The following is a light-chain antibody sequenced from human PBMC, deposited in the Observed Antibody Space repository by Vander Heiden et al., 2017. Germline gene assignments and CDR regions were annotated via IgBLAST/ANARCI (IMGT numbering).Light chain of an antibody. Sequence: EIVMKQSPAPLSVSPGESATLSCRARQSVSSNLAWYQQKPGQAPRLLIYCAATRATGIPARFSGSGAGTEFTLTISSLQSEDFAVYYCQQYNNWPPLTFGGGTKVEIK. CDR3: QQYNNWPPLT. CDR2: CAA. J-gene: IGKJ4*01. V-gene: IGKV3-15*01. CDR1: QSVSSN.